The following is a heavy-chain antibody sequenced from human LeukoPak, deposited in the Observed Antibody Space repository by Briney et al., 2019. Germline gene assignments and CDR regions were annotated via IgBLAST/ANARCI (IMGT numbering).Heavy chain of an antibody. Sequence: GGSLRLSCAASGFTFSTYGMHWVRQAPGKGLEWVAVIWYDGSNKYYADSVKGRFTISRDNSKNTPSLQMNSLRAEDTAVYYCARAVGPFDIWGQGTMVTVSS. CDR2: IWYDGSNK. J-gene: IGHJ3*02. CDR1: GFTFSTYG. V-gene: IGHV3-33*01. CDR3: ARAVGPFDI.